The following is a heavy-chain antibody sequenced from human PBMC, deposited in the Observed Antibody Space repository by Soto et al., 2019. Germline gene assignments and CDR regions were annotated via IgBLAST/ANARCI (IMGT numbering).Heavy chain of an antibody. CDR3: ARSTNGYGSDWDH. J-gene: IGHJ4*02. CDR1: GFRFRDCY. D-gene: IGHD6-19*01. V-gene: IGHV3-11*01. Sequence: QVQLVESGGTLVKPGGSLRLSCAASGFRFRDCYMSWIRQAPGKGLEWVSYISSGGSTIDYADSVKGRFTISRDNXKNSLSLQMHSLRAEDTAVYYCARSTNGYGSDWDHWGQGTLVTVSS. CDR2: ISSGGSTI.